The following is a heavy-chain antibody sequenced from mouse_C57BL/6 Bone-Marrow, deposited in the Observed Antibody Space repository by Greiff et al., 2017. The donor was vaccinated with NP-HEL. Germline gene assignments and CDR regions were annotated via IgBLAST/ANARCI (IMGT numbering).Heavy chain of an antibody. CDR1: GYTFTSYW. J-gene: IGHJ4*01. CDR2: IHPNSGST. CDR3: AREYSNDAMDY. Sequence: QVQLQQPGAELVKPGASVKLSCKASGYTFTSYWMHWVKQRPGQGLEWIGMIHPNSGSTNYNEKFKSKATLTVDKSSSTAYMQLSRLTSEDSAVYYCAREYSNDAMDYGGQGTAVTVSS. V-gene: IGHV1-64*01. D-gene: IGHD2-12*01.